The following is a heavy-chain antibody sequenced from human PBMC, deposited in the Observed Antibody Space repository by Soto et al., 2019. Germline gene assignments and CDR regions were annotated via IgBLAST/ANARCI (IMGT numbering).Heavy chain of an antibody. CDR1: GGTFSSYT. V-gene: IGHV1-18*01. CDR2: ISAYNGNT. CDR3: ARDSPPVDY. J-gene: IGHJ4*02. Sequence: ASVKVSCKASGGTFSSYTISWVRQAPGQGLEWMGWISAYNGNTKNAQKLQGRVTMTTDTSTSTAYMELRSLRSDDTAVYYCARDSPPVDYWGQGILVTVSS.